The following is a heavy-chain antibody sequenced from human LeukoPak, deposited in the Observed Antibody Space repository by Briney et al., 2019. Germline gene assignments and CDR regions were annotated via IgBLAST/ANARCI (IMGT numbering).Heavy chain of an antibody. CDR1: GGTFGGYT. CDR2: IIPMLRSS. J-gene: IGHJ6*03. D-gene: IGHD6-25*01. CDR3: ARELSAAAPYYMDV. Sequence: ASVKVSCKASGGTFGGYTISWVRQAPGQGLEWMGGIIPMLRSSTCAQRFQGRLTITTDESATTVHMELRSLGSEDTAVYFCARELSAAAPYYMDVWGKGTTVAVSS. V-gene: IGHV1-69*16.